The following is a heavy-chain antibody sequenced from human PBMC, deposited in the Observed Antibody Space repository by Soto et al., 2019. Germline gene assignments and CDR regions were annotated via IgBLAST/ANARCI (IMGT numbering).Heavy chain of an antibody. D-gene: IGHD4-17*01. J-gene: IGHJ4*02. CDR3: ARGPTTVVTPGHFDY. V-gene: IGHV1-69*13. Sequence: SVKVSCKASGGTFSSYAISWVRQAPGQGLEWMGGIIPIFGTANYAQKFQGRVTITADESTSTAYMELSSLRSEDTAVYYCARGPTTVVTPGHFDYWGQGTLVTVSS. CDR2: IIPIFGTA. CDR1: GGTFSSYA.